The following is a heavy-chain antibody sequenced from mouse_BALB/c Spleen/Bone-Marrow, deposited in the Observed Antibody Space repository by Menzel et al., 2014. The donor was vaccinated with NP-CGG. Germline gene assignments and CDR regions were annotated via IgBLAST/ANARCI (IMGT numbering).Heavy chain of an antibody. J-gene: IGHJ4*01. CDR1: GFNIKDYY. CDR2: IDPENGNT. Sequence: VQLQQPGAEIVRPGALVKLSCKASGFNIKDYYMQWVKQRPEQSLEWIGWIDPENGNTIYDPKFQGKASITADTSSNTAYLQLSSLTSEDTAVYYCARGDGYAMDYWGQGTSVTVSS. V-gene: IGHV14-1*02. CDR3: ARGDGYAMDY.